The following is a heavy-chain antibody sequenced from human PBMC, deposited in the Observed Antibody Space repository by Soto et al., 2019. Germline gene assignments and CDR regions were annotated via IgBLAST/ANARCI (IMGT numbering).Heavy chain of an antibody. CDR1: GYTFTSYG. D-gene: IGHD3-10*01. Sequence: ASVKVSCKASGYTFTSYGISWVRQAPGQGLEWMGWISAYNGNTNYAQKLQGRVTMTTDTSTSTAYMELRSLRSDDTAVYYCAGGGGGGFGELRVAPFDYWGQGTLVTVSS. CDR3: AGGGGGGFGELRVAPFDY. J-gene: IGHJ4*02. V-gene: IGHV1-18*01. CDR2: ISAYNGNT.